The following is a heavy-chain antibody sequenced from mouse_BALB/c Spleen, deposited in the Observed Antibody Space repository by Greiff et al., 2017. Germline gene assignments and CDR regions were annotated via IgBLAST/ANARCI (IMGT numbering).Heavy chain of an antibody. V-gene: IGHV5-4*02. D-gene: IGHD2-4*01. CDR3: ARSHYDYRSWFAY. CDR1: GFTFSDYY. J-gene: IGHJ3*01. CDR2: ISDGGSYT. Sequence: EVKVVESGGGLVKPGGSLKLSCAASGFTFSDYYMYWVRQTPEKRLEWVATISDGGSYTYYPDRVKGRFTISRDNAKNNLYLQMSSLKSEDTAMYYCARSHYDYRSWFAYWGQGTLVTVSA.